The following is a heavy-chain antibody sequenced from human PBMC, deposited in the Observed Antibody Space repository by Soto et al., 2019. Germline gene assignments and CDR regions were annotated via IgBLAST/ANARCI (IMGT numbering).Heavy chain of an antibody. D-gene: IGHD2-2*02. Sequence: EVQLVESGGGLVQPGGSLRLSCAASGFTVSINYMSWVRQAPGKGLECGSVIYSGGRTNYADSVKGRFTISRDNSKNTLYLQMNSLRAEDTAVYYCARGTLSRYSPGEEGFAFDIWGQGTMVTLSS. CDR1: GFTVSINY. CDR3: ARGTLSRYSPGEEGFAFDI. V-gene: IGHV3-66*01. CDR2: IYSGGRT. J-gene: IGHJ3*02.